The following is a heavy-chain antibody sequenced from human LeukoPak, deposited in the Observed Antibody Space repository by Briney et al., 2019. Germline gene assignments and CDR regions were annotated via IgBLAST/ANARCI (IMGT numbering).Heavy chain of an antibody. V-gene: IGHV4-30-2*02. J-gene: IGHJ6*02. CDR2: IYHSGST. Sequence: PSQTLSLTCTVSGGSISSGDYYWSWIRQPPGKGLEWIGYIYHSGSTYYNPSLKRRVTISLDTSTSQLSLKLSAVTAADSALYYCARSGSAYYGLDVWGQGTPVTVSS. D-gene: IGHD3-10*01. CDR3: ARSGSAYYGLDV. CDR1: GGSISSGDYY.